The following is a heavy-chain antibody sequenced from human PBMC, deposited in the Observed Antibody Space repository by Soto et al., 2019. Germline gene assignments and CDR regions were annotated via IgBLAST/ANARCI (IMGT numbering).Heavy chain of an antibody. Sequence: GGSLRLSCAASGFTFNSYGMHWVRQAPGKGLEWVAVIWYDGSNKYYADSVKGRFTISRDNSKNTLYLQMNSLRAEDTAVYYCARNEGQQLAFYYYYYGMDVWGQGATVTVSS. D-gene: IGHD6-13*01. V-gene: IGHV3-33*01. CDR1: GFTFNSYG. J-gene: IGHJ6*02. CDR3: ARNEGQQLAFYYYYYGMDV. CDR2: IWYDGSNK.